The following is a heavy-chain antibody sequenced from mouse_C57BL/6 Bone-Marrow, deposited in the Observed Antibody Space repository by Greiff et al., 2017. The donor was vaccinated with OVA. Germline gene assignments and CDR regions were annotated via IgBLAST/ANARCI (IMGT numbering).Heavy chain of an antibody. Sequence: QVQLQQSGAELARPGASVKLSCKASGYTFTSYGLSWVTQRTGQGLEWIGEIYPRSGNTYSHEKFKGKATLTADKSSSTAYMELRSLTSEDTAVYFCAGRLGRGGLYAMDYWGQGTSVTVSS. CDR3: AGRLGRGGLYAMDY. J-gene: IGHJ4*01. V-gene: IGHV1-81*01. CDR1: GYTFTSYG. D-gene: IGHD4-1*01. CDR2: IYPRSGNT.